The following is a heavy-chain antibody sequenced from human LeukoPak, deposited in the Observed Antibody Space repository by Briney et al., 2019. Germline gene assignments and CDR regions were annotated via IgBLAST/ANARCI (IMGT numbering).Heavy chain of an antibody. CDR1: GGTFSSYA. D-gene: IGHD2-15*01. Sequence: ASVKVSCKASGGTFSSYAISWVRQAPGQRLEWMGWINAGNGNTKYSQEFQGRVTITRDTSASTAYMELSSLRSEDMAVYYCARDFCSGGSCYRDYWGQGTLVTVSS. CDR3: ARDFCSGGSCYRDY. CDR2: INAGNGNT. V-gene: IGHV1-3*03. J-gene: IGHJ4*02.